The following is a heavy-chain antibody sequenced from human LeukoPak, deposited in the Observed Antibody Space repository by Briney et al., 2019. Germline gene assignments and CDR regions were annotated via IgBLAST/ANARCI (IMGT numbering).Heavy chain of an antibody. CDR3: AKEIFSGLLYIDY. CDR1: GFTVSGHP. CDR2: ITDAVGST. D-gene: IGHD5-12*01. J-gene: IGHJ4*02. V-gene: IGHV3-23*01. Sequence: TGGSLRLSCAASGFTVSGHPMSWVRQAPGRGLEWVSAITDAVGSTHYAGSVKGRFTISSDNSKNTVYLQMNSLRPEDMAVYYCAKEIFSGLLYIDYWGQGTLVTVSS.